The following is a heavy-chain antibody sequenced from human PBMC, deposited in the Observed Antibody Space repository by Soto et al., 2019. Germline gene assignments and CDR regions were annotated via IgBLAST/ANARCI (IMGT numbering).Heavy chain of an antibody. Sequence: EVQLVESGGGLVQPGGSLTLSCAVSGFAISNYHMTWVRLAPGKGLEWLSVILDDERTYYADSVKGRFIISRDNSENTLYLHMNSLRDEDTAVYYCATGVNYRPILGWGQGTQVTVSS. V-gene: IGHV3-66*01. CDR1: GFAISNYH. CDR3: ATGVNYRPILG. J-gene: IGHJ4*02. CDR2: ILDDERT. D-gene: IGHD3-10*01.